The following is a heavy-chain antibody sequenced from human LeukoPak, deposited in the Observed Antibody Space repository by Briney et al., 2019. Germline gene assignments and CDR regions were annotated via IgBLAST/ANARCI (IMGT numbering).Heavy chain of an antibody. CDR2: IWYDGSNE. Sequence: GRSLRLSCAASGFTFSRYGMHWVRQAPGKGLEWVAVIWYDGSNEGYVESVKGRFTISRDNSKNTLYLQMNSLRAEDTAVYYCAKTDYYDSSGYFHWGQGTLVIVSS. CDR3: AKTDYYDSSGYFH. V-gene: IGHV3-33*06. D-gene: IGHD3-22*01. CDR1: GFTFSRYG. J-gene: IGHJ1*01.